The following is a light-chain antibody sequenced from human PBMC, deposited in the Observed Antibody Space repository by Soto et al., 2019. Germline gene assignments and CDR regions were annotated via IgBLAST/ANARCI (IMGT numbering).Light chain of an antibody. Sequence: AIQMTQSPSSLSASVGDRVTITCRASQGIRNDLDWYQQKPGKAPKLLIYATSNLQSGVPSRFSGSGSGTDFTLTISSLQPEDFATYYCLQDYNYPYTFGQGTKLEIK. CDR1: QGIRND. CDR2: ATS. CDR3: LQDYNYPYT. V-gene: IGKV1-6*01. J-gene: IGKJ2*01.